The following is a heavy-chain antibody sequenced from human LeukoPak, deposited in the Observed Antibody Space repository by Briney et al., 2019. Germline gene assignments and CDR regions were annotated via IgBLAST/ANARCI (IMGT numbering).Heavy chain of an antibody. J-gene: IGHJ3*02. CDR1: GYSITCYW. D-gene: IGHD3-10*01. CDR2: IYPGDSDT. Sequence: GERLKTYSGRCGYSITCYWSWWRRQTPEKGLEWMGIIYPGDSDTRYSPSFQGQVTISADKSISTAYLQWSSLKASDTAMYYCARPHGSGSYYGDAFHIWGQGTMVTVSS. V-gene: IGHV5-51*01. CDR3: ARPHGSGSYYGDAFHI.